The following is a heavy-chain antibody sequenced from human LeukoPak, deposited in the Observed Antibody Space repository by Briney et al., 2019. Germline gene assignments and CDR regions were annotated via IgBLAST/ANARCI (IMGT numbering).Heavy chain of an antibody. CDR1: GYTFTSYG. CDR2: ISAYNGNT. V-gene: IGHV1-18*04. CDR3: ARDGFTITMVRGVIINWFDP. Sequence: GASVKVSCKASGYTFTSYGISWVRQVPGQGLEWMGWISAYNGNTNYAQKLQGRVTMTTDTSTSTAYMELRSLRSDDTAVYYCARDGFTITMVRGVIINWFDPWGQGTLVTVSS. J-gene: IGHJ5*02. D-gene: IGHD3-10*01.